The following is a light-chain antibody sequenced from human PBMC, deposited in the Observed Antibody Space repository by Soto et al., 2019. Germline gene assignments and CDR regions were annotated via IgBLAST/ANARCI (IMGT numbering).Light chain of an antibody. J-gene: IGLJ2*01. CDR2: AVS. CDR1: SSDVGGYNS. Sequence: QSVLTQAPSASGSPGQSVTISCTGTSSDVGGYNSVSWYQQHPGKAPKLLIYAVSQRPSGVPDRFSGSKSGNTASLTVSGLQAEDEADYYCSSYGGGDSVLFGGGTKLTVL. CDR3: SSYGGGDSVL. V-gene: IGLV2-8*01.